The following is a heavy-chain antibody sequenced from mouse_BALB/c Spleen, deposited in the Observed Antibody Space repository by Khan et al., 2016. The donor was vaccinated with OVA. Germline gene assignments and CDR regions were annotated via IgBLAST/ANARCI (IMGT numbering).Heavy chain of an antibody. CDR3: VNHGSSSAWFTY. V-gene: IGHV1-7*01. CDR1: GYIFTSYW. Sequence: QVQLQQSGAELAKPGASVKMSCKASGYIFTSYWMHWVKQRPGQGLEWIGYINPATDYTEYNQKFKNKATLTADKSSSTAYMQLSSLTSEDSAVYYCVNHGSSSAWFTYWGQGTPVTGSA. D-gene: IGHD1-1*01. CDR2: INPATDYT. J-gene: IGHJ3*01.